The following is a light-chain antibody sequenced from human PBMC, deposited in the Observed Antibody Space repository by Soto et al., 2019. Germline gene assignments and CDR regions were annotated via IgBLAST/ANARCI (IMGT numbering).Light chain of an antibody. J-gene: IGKJ1*01. CDR1: QSVSSY. CDR3: QQRSNWPRT. V-gene: IGKV3-11*01. Sequence: IMLKQSPATLSLSKGERATLSCRASQSVSSYLAWYQQKPGQAPRLLIYDASNRATGIPARFSGSGSGTDFTLTISSLEPEDFAVYYCQQRSNWPRTFGQGTIVDVK. CDR2: DAS.